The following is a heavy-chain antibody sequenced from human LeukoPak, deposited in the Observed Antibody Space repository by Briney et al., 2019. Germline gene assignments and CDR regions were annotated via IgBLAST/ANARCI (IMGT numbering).Heavy chain of an antibody. CDR2: IIPIFGTA. D-gene: IGHD6-6*01. J-gene: IGHJ6*03. CDR1: GGTFSSYA. Sequence: GASVKVSCKASGGTFSSYAISWVRQAPGQGLEWMGGIIPIFGTANYAQKFQGRATITADESTSTAYMELSSLRSEDTAVYYCARGGIAARRGYYYMDVWGKGTTVTVSS. V-gene: IGHV1-69*13. CDR3: ARGGIAARRGYYYMDV.